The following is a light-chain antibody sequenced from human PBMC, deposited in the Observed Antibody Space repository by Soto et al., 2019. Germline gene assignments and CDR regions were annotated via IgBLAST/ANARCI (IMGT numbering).Light chain of an antibody. CDR1: SSDVGAYNS. CDR2: DVS. CDR3: SSSTTSTTRV. Sequence: QSVLTQPASVSGSPGQSITLSCTGTSSDVGAYNSVSWYQQHPGKAPKLIIYDVSTRPSGVSKRFSGSKSGNTASLTISGLQAEDEADYYCSSSTTSTTRVFGTGTKVTVL. V-gene: IGLV2-14*03. J-gene: IGLJ1*01.